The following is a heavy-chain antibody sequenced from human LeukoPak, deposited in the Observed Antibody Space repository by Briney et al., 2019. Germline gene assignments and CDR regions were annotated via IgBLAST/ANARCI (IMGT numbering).Heavy chain of an antibody. CDR2: INTNNGNP. CDR3: ARDQDYYGSGSCYDY. D-gene: IGHD3-10*01. J-gene: IGHJ4*02. Sequence: GASVKVSCKASGYTFTNYAMNWVRQAPGQGLEWMGWINTNNGNPTYAQGFTGRFVFSLDTSVSAAYLQISSLKAEDTAVYYCARDQDYYGSGSCYDYWGQGTLVTVSS. V-gene: IGHV7-4-1*02. CDR1: GYTFTNYA.